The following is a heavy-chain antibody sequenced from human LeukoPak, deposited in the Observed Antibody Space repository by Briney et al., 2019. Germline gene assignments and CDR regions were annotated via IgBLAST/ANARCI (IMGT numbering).Heavy chain of an antibody. D-gene: IGHD1-26*01. CDR1: GFTFSDYY. CDR2: IRYDGNNK. J-gene: IGHJ4*02. V-gene: IGHV3-30*02. Sequence: PGGSLRLSCAASGFTFSDYYMSWIRQAPGKGLEWVTFIRYDGNNKYYAESVKGRFTISRDNSKNTVYLQMNSLRAKDTAVYYCARGLSSGTYGFDYWGQGTLVTVSS. CDR3: ARGLSSGTYGFDY.